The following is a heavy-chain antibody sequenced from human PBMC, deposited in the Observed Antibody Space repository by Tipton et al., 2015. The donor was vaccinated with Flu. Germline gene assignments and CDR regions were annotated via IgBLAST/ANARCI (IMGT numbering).Heavy chain of an antibody. V-gene: IGHV4-38-2*02. D-gene: IGHD1-26*01. J-gene: IGHJ4*02. Sequence: LRLSCTVSGYSISSRYYWGWIRQPPGKGLEWIGCVYHGGTTYYNPSLKSRLTLSIDTSENQFSLQLKSVTAADSAVYYCARSESGPYHFDYWGQGMLVTVSS. CDR2: VYHGGTT. CDR1: GYSISSRYY. CDR3: ARSESGPYHFDY.